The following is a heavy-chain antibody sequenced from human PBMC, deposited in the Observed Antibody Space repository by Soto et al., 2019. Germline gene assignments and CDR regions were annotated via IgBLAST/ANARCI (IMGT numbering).Heavy chain of an antibody. D-gene: IGHD3-16*02. Sequence: ASVKVSCKASGYTFTSYGISWVRQAPGQGLEWMGWISAYNGNTNYAQKLQGRVTMTTDTSTSTAYLELRSLRSDDTAVYYFARDFKSLGELSLSSWPMIDYWGQGTLVTVSS. CDR3: ARDFKSLGELSLSSWPMIDY. CDR1: GYTFTSYG. CDR2: ISAYNGNT. J-gene: IGHJ4*02. V-gene: IGHV1-18*01.